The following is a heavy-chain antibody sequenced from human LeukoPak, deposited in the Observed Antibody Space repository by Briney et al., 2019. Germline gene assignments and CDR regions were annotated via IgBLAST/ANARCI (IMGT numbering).Heavy chain of an antibody. Sequence: PSETLSLTCTVSGGSISSGGYYWSWIRQPPGKGLEWIGYIHYSGSTNYNPSLKSRVTISVDTSKNQFSLKLSSVTAADTAVYYCARKYSSSAPPLYWGQGTLVTVSS. V-gene: IGHV4-61*08. J-gene: IGHJ4*02. D-gene: IGHD6-6*01. CDR2: IHYSGST. CDR3: ARKYSSSAPPLY. CDR1: GGSISSGGYY.